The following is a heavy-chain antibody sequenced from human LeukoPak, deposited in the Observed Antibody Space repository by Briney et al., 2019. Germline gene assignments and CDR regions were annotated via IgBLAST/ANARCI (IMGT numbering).Heavy chain of an antibody. D-gene: IGHD2-21*02. CDR2: ISSDGSIT. CDR3: ARGLPRDD. CDR1: GFTFSSYW. Sequence: GGSLRLSCGASGFTFSSYWMHWVRQTPGKGLVWVSRISSDGSITSYADSVQGRFTISRDNAKNTLYLQMNSLRAEDTAVYYCARGLPRDDWGQGTLVTVSS. V-gene: IGHV3-74*01. J-gene: IGHJ4*02.